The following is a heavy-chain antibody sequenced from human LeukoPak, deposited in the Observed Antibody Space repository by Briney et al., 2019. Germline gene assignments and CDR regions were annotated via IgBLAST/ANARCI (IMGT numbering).Heavy chain of an antibody. CDR1: GYSFTSHY. CDR3: ARDNSVGDVAWWFDP. CDR2: INPTGSTT. Sequence: ASVKVSCKASGYSFTSHYMHWVRQAPGQGLEWLGLINPTGSTTLYAQKFQGRVTMTRDMSTTTDYMELSSLRSDDTAVYYCARDNSVGDVAWWFDPWGQGTLVTVSS. D-gene: IGHD1-26*01. V-gene: IGHV1-46*01. J-gene: IGHJ5*02.